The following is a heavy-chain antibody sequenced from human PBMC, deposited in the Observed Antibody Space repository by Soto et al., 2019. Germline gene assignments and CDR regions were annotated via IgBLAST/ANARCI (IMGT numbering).Heavy chain of an antibody. J-gene: IGHJ2*01. Sequence: QVQLVQSGAEVKKPGSSVKVSCKASVGTFSSYAISWVRQAPGQGLEWMGGIIPIFGTANYAQKFQGRVTITADESTSTDYMELGSLRSEDTAVYYCARSRGTGEGLYWYFDLWGRGTLVTVSS. V-gene: IGHV1-69*01. CDR3: ARSRGTGEGLYWYFDL. CDR1: VGTFSSYA. D-gene: IGHD7-27*01. CDR2: IIPIFGTA.